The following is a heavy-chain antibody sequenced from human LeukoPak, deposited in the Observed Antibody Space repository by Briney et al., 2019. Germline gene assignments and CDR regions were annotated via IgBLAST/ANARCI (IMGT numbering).Heavy chain of an antibody. CDR2: IIPIFGTA. Sequence: SVKVSCKASGGTFSSYAISWVRQAPGQGLEWMGGIIPIFGTANYAQKFQGRVTITADESTSTAYMELSSLRSEDTAVYYCAREYGIGLRSDAFDIWGQGTMVTVSS. D-gene: IGHD2-8*01. V-gene: IGHV1-69*13. CDR1: GGTFSSYA. J-gene: IGHJ3*02. CDR3: AREYGIGLRSDAFDI.